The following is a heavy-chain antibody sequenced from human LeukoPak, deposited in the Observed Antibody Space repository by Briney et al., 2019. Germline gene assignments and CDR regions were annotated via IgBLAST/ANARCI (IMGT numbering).Heavy chain of an antibody. CDR3: ARAAASGYEDY. D-gene: IGHD5-12*01. J-gene: IGHJ4*02. V-gene: IGHV4-59*11. Sequence: SGTLSLTCTVSGGSISSHYWSWIRQPPGKGLEWIGYIYYSGSTNYNPSLKSRVTISVDTSKNQFSLKLSSVTAADTAVYYCARAAASGYEDYWGQGTLVTVSS. CDR1: GGSISSHY. CDR2: IYYSGST.